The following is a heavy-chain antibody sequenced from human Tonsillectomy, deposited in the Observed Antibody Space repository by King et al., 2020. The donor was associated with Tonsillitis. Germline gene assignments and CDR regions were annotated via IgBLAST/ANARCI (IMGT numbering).Heavy chain of an antibody. Sequence: VQLVESGGGLVQSGGCLRLSFAASVFTFSSSWMSGVRQGPGKGPEWVAKIMKDGSEKDFVDSLKGRFTISRDNAKNSLYLQMNSLRAEDTAVYYCARDQVGSWFDAFDIWGQGTMVTVSS. CDR2: IMKDGSEK. V-gene: IGHV3-7*01. CDR3: ARDQVGSWFDAFDI. CDR1: VFTFSSSW. D-gene: IGHD6-13*01. J-gene: IGHJ3*02.